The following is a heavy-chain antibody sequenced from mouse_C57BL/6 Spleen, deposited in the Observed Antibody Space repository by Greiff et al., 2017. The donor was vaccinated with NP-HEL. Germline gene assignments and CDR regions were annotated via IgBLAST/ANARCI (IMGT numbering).Heavy chain of an antibody. J-gene: IGHJ1*03. V-gene: IGHV1-81*01. D-gene: IGHD1-1*01. CDR2: IYPRSGNT. CDR3: AREGLYYYGSSYDWYFDV. CDR1: GYTFTSYG. Sequence: VQLQQSGAELARPGASVKLSCKASGYTFTSYGISWVKQRTGQGLEWIGEIYPRSGNTYYNEKFKGKATLTADKSSSTAYMELRSLTSEDSAVYFCAREGLYYYGSSYDWYFDVWGTGTTVTVSS.